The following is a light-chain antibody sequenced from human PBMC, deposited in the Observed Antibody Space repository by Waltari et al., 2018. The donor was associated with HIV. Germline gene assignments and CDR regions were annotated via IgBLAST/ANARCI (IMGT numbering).Light chain of an antibody. CDR3: SSYSTITSSYV. CDR2: MLS. Sequence: QSALAQPASVSGSPGQSITISCAGAVVDSGPEIYVSWYQHHPGRAPRLLIYMLSRRPSGVSDRFSGSSSDISATLTISGLQSDDEAHYYCSSYSTITSSYVFGTGTKVTVL. CDR1: VVDSGPEIY. V-gene: IGLV2-14*01. J-gene: IGLJ1*01.